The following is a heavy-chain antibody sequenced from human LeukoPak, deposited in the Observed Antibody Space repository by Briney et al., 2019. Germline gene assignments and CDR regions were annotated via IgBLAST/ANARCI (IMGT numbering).Heavy chain of an antibody. Sequence: SETLSLSCSVSGGSISSYFWSWVRQPPGKGLEGIGYIYYSGSTKYNPSLKSRVTISLDTSKNQSSLKLTSVTAADTAVYYCARHGGVVRGHGSDAFDIWGQGTMVTVSS. CDR1: GGSISSYF. CDR3: ARHGGVVRGHGSDAFDI. CDR2: IYYSGST. V-gene: IGHV4-59*08. D-gene: IGHD3-10*01. J-gene: IGHJ3*02.